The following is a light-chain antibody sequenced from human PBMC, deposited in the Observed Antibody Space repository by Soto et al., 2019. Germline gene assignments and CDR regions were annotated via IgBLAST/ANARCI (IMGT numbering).Light chain of an antibody. Sequence: DIQMTQSPSSLSASLGDRVTITCRASKTISTYLNWYQQRPGKAPKLLIYDASRLQNAVPSRFSGSGYGTDFTLTITSLQPEDFATYYCQHSYSSPRTFGGGTRVESK. J-gene: IGKJ4*01. CDR3: QHSYSSPRT. CDR2: DAS. CDR1: KTISTY. V-gene: IGKV1-39*01.